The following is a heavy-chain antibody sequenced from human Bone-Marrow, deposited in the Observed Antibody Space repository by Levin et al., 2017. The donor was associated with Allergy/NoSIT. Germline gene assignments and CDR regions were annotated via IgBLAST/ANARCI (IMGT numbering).Heavy chain of an antibody. D-gene: IGHD6-13*01. CDR2: ISYDGSNK. CDR1: GFTFSSYG. V-gene: IGHV3-30*18. CDR3: AKDDHSSSWYAAGVY. Sequence: PGGSLRLSCAASGFTFSSYGMHWVRQAPGKGLEWVAVISYDGSNKYYADSVKGRFTISRDNSKNTLYLQMNSLRAEDTAVYYCAKDDHSSSWYAAGVYWGQGTLVTVSS. J-gene: IGHJ4*02.